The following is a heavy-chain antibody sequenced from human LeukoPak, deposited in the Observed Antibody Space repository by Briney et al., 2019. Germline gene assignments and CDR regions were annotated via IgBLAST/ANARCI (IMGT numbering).Heavy chain of an antibody. CDR1: GFTFSSYG. J-gene: IGHJ4*02. CDR3: ARDLAVAGARYFDY. CDR2: ISGSGGTT. Sequence: GGSLRLSCEASGFTFSSYGMSWVRQAPGKGLEWVSGISGSGGTTYYGDSVQGRFTISRDNSKNTLFLHMSSLRAEDTAVYYCARDLAVAGARYFDYWGQGTPVTVSS. D-gene: IGHD6-19*01. V-gene: IGHV3-23*01.